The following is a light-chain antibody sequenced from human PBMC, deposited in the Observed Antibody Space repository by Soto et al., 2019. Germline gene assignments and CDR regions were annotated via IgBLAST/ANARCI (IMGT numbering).Light chain of an antibody. CDR1: TGAVTSGYY. Sequence: QTVVTQEPSLTVSPGGTVTLTCVCSTGAVTSGYYPNWFQQKPGQPPRALIYSTTYKHSWTPARFSGSLLGGKAALTLSGVQPEDEADYYCLLFYGDAVVFGGGTKLTVL. V-gene: IGLV7-43*01. CDR2: STT. J-gene: IGLJ2*01. CDR3: LLFYGDAVV.